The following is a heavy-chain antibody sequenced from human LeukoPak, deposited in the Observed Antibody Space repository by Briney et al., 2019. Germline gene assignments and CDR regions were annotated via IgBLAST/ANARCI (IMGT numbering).Heavy chain of an antibody. J-gene: IGHJ1*01. V-gene: IGHV1-69*04. CDR1: GGTFSSYA. CDR3: ARVGVAVAGILAEYFQH. CDR2: IIPILGVA. Sequence: GASVKVSCKASGGTFSSYAISWVRQAPGQGLEWMGRIIPILGVANYAQKFQGRVTITADKSTSTAYMELSSLRSEDTAVYYCARVGVAVAGILAEYFQHWGQGTLVTVSS. D-gene: IGHD6-19*01.